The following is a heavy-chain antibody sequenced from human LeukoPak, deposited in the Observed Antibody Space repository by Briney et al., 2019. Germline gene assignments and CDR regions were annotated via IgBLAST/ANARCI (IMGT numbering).Heavy chain of an antibody. D-gene: IGHD1-7*01. Sequence: SETLSLTCTVSGVSISSYDWSWVRQPPGKGLECIGFLHYSGLTNYSPSLKSRVTISVDTSKEQFSLNLSSVTAADTAVYYCTRGVGTPLTTHFDYWGQGILVTVSS. CDR3: TRGVGTPLTTHFDY. CDR1: GVSISSYD. CDR2: LHYSGLT. J-gene: IGHJ4*02. V-gene: IGHV4-59*01.